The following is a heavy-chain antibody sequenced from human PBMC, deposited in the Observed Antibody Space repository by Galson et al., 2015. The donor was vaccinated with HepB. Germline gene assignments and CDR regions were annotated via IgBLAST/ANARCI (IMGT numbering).Heavy chain of an antibody. J-gene: IGHJ6*02. D-gene: IGHD4-11*01. Sequence: SLRLSCAASGFTFSSYAMHWVRQAPGKGLEWVAVISYDGSNKYYADSVKGRFTISRDNSKNTLYLQMNSLRAEDTSVYYCARRGDYSNYGYYGLDVWGQGTTVTVSS. CDR3: ARRGDYSNYGYYGLDV. V-gene: IGHV3-30-3*01. CDR1: GFTFSSYA. CDR2: ISYDGSNK.